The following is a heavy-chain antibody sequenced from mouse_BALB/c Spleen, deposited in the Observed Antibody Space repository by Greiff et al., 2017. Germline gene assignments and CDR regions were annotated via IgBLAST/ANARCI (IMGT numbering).Heavy chain of an antibody. V-gene: IGHV3-6*02. CDR1: GYSITSGYY. D-gene: IGHD2-1*01. CDR3: ARDRAYYGNYDGFDY. J-gene: IGHJ2*01. CDR2: ISYDGSN. Sequence: DVKLQESGPGLVKPSQSLSLTCSVTGYSITSGYYWNWIRQFPGNKLEWMGYISYDGSNNYNPSLKNRISITRDTSKNQFFLKLNSVTTEDTATYYCARDRAYYGNYDGFDYWGQGTTLTVSS.